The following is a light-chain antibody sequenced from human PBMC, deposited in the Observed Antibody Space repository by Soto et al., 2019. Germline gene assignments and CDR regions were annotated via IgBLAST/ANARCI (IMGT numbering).Light chain of an antibody. Sequence: ETVMTQSPATLSVSPGERAILSCRASQSVSGNLAWYQQKPGQAPRLLIYAASSRAAGIPPRFSGSGSGTEFTLTISSLQSEYFAVYYCQQYNNWPPYTLGQGTRLEIK. CDR3: QQYNNWPPYT. V-gene: IGKV3-15*01. CDR2: AAS. CDR1: QSVSGN. J-gene: IGKJ5*01.